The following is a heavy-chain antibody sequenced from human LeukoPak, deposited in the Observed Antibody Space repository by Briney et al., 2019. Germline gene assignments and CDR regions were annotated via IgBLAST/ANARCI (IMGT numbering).Heavy chain of an antibody. Sequence: GGSLRLSCAASGFTFSRNGMTWVRQAPGKGLEWVSAISGSGGSTYYADSVKGRFTISRDNSKNALYLQMNSLRAEDTAVYYCTSYYYDDNYFYYMDVWGTGTTVTVSS. CDR2: ISGSGGST. CDR3: TSYYYDDNYFYYMDV. V-gene: IGHV3-23*01. D-gene: IGHD3-22*01. CDR1: GFTFSRNG. J-gene: IGHJ6*03.